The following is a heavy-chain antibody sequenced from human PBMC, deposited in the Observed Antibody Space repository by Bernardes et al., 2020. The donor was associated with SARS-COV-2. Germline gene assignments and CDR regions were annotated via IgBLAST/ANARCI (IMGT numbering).Heavy chain of an antibody. CDR2: ISGGGMYI. Sequence: WGSLRLSCSASGFTFSNSLFSWFRQAAGKGLEWSSSISGGGMYIYDGDSVRGGFTTSRDNTRTSVFLQMESLRAEDTAVYYCARDVGGTDWRFGFDVWGPGTMVPVSS. V-gene: IGHV3-21*01. CDR3: ARDVGGTDWRFGFDV. J-gene: IGHJ3*01. CDR1: GFTFSNSL. D-gene: IGHD3-9*01.